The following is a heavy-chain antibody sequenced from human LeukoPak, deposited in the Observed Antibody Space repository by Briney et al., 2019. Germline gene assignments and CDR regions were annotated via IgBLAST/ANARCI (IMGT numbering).Heavy chain of an antibody. CDR3: AKGYYDYVWGSYYFDY. D-gene: IGHD3-16*01. CDR1: GFTFSSYA. CDR2: ISGSGGSR. V-gene: IGHV3-23*01. Sequence: GGSLRLSCAASGFTFSSYAMSWVRQAPGKGLEWVAAISGSGGSRYYADSAKGRFTISRDNSRDTLYLQKNSLRAEDTAVYYCAKGYYDYVWGSYYFDYWGQGTLVTVSS. J-gene: IGHJ4*02.